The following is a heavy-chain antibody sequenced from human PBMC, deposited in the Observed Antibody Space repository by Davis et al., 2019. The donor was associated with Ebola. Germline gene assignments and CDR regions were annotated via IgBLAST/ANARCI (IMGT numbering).Heavy chain of an antibody. J-gene: IGHJ4*02. CDR1: GFIFRSYV. V-gene: IGHV3-21*01. CDR3: VRDGSSMSSDY. CDR2: FGTSGDT. Sequence: ESLKISCAASGFIFRSYVMSWVRQAPGKGLEWVSTFGTSGDTYYADSVKGRFTISRDNAKNSLSLQMNSLRDEDTAVYYCVRDGSSMSSDYWGQGTLVTVSS. D-gene: IGHD2-2*01.